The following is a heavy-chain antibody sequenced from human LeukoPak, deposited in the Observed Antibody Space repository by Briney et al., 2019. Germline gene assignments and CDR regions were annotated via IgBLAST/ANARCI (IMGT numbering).Heavy chain of an antibody. CDR1: GYTFTSYH. Sequence: ASVKVSCKASGYTFTSYHMHWVRQAPGQGLEIMGIINPSGGSTTYAQKFQGRVTMTRDTSTSTVYMELSSLRSEDTTVYYCAKLAAAGTAHYYFDYWGQGTLVTVSS. CDR3: AKLAAAGTAHYYFDY. CDR2: INPSGGST. V-gene: IGHV1-46*01. D-gene: IGHD6-13*01. J-gene: IGHJ4*02.